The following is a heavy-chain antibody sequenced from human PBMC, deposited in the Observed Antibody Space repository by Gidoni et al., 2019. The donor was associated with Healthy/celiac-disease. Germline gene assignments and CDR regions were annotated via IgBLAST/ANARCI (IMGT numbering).Heavy chain of an antibody. J-gene: IGHJ4*02. CDR1: GFTFSSYG. CDR3: ARDDSSGYYYDYFDY. D-gene: IGHD3-22*01. Sequence: QVQLVESGGGVVQPGRSLRLSCAASGFTFSSYGMHWVRQAPGQGLEWVAVIWYDGSNKYYADSVKGRFTISRDNSKNTLYLQMNSLRAEDTAVYYCARDDSSGYYYDYFDYWGQGTLVTVSS. V-gene: IGHV3-33*01. CDR2: IWYDGSNK.